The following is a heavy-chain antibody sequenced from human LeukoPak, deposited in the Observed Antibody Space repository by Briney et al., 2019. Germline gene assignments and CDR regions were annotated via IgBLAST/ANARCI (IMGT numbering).Heavy chain of an antibody. CDR1: GGSISSGGYY. V-gene: IGHV4-31*03. J-gene: IGHJ4*02. CDR2: IYYSGST. Sequence: PSQTLSLTCTVSGGSISSGGYYWSWIRQHPGKGLEWIGYIYYSGSTYYNPSLKSRVTISVDTSKNQFSLKLSSVTAADTAVYYCARGVLYSSIIREWGQGTLVTVSS. CDR3: ARGVLYSSIIRE. D-gene: IGHD6-13*01.